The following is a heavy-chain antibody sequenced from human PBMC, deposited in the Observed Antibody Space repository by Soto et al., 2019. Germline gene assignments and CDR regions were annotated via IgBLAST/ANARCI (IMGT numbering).Heavy chain of an antibody. CDR1: GYTFTSYG. CDR2: ISAYNGNT. V-gene: IGHV1-18*01. J-gene: IGHJ5*02. D-gene: IGHD3-16*02. CDR3: ARGSDYDYVWGSYRDNWFDP. Sequence: QVQLVQSGAEVKKPGASVKVSCKASGYTFTSYGISWVRQAPGQGLEWMGWISAYNGNTNYAQKLQGRVTMTTDTSTRTAYMELRSLRSDDTAVYYCARGSDYDYVWGSYRDNWFDPWGQGTLVTVSS.